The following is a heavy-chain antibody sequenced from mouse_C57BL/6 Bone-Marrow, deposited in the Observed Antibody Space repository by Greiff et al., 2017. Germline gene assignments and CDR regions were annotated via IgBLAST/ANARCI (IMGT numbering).Heavy chain of an antibody. J-gene: IGHJ4*01. CDR2: ISNGGGST. Sequence: EVKLVESGGGLVQPGGSLKLSCAASGFTFSDYYMYWVRQTPEKRLEWVAYISNGGGSTYYPVTVQGRFTISRDNAKNTLYQQMSRLESEDTAMYYCARLYSNCAYYAMDYWGQGTSVTVSS. CDR3: ARLYSNCAYYAMDY. CDR1: GFTFSDYY. D-gene: IGHD2-5*01. V-gene: IGHV5-12*01.